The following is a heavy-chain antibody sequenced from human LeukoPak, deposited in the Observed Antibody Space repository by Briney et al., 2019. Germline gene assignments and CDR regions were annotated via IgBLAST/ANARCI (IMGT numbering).Heavy chain of an antibody. J-gene: IGHJ4*02. D-gene: IGHD5-18*01. CDR1: GGSISSSNW. Sequence: PSGTLSLTCAVSGGSISSSNWWSWVRQPPGKGLEWIGEIYHSGSTNYNPSLKGRVTISVDKSKNQFSLKLSSVTAADTAVYYCARDTAMVPYYFDYWGQGTLVTVSS. CDR3: ARDTAMVPYYFDY. V-gene: IGHV4-4*02. CDR2: IYHSGST.